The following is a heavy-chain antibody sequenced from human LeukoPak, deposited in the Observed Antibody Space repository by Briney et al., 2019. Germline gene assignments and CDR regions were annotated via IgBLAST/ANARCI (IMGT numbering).Heavy chain of an antibody. J-gene: IGHJ4*02. V-gene: IGHV4-39*01. CDR1: GASISGGTYY. CDR3: ARRGGSGRAFDY. D-gene: IGHD1-26*01. Sequence: SETLSLTCSVSGASISGGTYYWGWIRQPPGKGLEWIGSIYYTGSTYDNPSLKSRVTISVDTSKNKFSLKLSSVTAADTAVYYCARRGGSGRAFDYWGQGTLVTVSS. CDR2: IYYTGST.